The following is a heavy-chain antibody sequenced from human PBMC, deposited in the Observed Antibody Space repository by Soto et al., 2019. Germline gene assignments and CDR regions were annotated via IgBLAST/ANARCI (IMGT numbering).Heavy chain of an antibody. V-gene: IGHV1-2*04. CDR2: INPNSGGT. D-gene: IGHD1-26*01. Sequence: GASVKVSCKASGYTFAGYYMHWVRQAPGQGLEWMGWINPNSGGTNYAQKFQGWVTMTRDTSISTAYMELSRLRSDDTAVYYCARVGKCSGSYHECYYYGMDVWGQGTTVTVSS. CDR3: ARVGKCSGSYHECYYYGMDV. CDR1: GYTFAGYY. J-gene: IGHJ6*02.